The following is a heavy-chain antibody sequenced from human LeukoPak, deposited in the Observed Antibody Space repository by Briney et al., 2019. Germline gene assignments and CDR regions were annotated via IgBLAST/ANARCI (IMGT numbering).Heavy chain of an antibody. V-gene: IGHV3-9*01. CDR3: ARRPRDTSGYYLGAFHD. D-gene: IGHD3-22*01. CDR2: ISWNSGNI. J-gene: IGHJ3*01. CDR1: GFSFDDYA. Sequence: GGSLRLSCAASGFSFDDYAMQWVRQAPGKGLEWVSGISWNSGNIDYADSVKGRFTISRDNAKNSLYLQMNSLRAEDTAVYFCARRPRDTSGYYLGAFHDWGQGTTVTVSS.